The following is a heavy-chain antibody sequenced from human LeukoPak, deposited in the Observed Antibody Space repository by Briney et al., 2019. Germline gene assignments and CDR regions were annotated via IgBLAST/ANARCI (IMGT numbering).Heavy chain of an antibody. CDR1: GFTFSTYA. CDR2: FSGSGGGT. CDR3: ARSGYNRFDY. D-gene: IGHD5-24*01. J-gene: IGHJ4*02. Sequence: GGSLRLSCAASGFTFSTYAMSWVRQAPGKGLEWVSAFSGSGGGTYYADSVKGRFTISRDNSKSTLYLQMTSLRAEDTAVYYCARSGYNRFDYWGQGTLVTVSS. V-gene: IGHV3-23*01.